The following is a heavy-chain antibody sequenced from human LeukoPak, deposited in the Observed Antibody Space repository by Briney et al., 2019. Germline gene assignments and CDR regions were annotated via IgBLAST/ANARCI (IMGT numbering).Heavy chain of an antibody. V-gene: IGHV1-69*13. D-gene: IGHD4-17*01. CDR3: ASDLDFDYGDYVPNDAFDI. CDR2: IIPIFGTA. CDR1: GGTFSSYA. Sequence: ASVKASCKASGGTFSSYAISWVRQAPGQGLEWMGGIIPIFGTANYAQKFQGRVTITADESTSTAYMELSSLRSEDTAVYYCASDLDFDYGDYVPNDAFDIWGQGTMVTVSS. J-gene: IGHJ3*02.